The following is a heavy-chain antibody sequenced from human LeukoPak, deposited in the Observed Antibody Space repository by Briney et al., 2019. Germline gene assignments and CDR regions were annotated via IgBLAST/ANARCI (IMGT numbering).Heavy chain of an antibody. V-gene: IGHV1-69*13. CDR3: ARAGIPAAGTLDY. J-gene: IGHJ4*02. D-gene: IGHD6-13*01. Sequence: ASVKVSCKASGGTFSIYAISWVRQAPGQGLEWMGGIIPMFGTTNYAQKFQGRVTITADESTSTASMELSSLRSEDTAVYYCARAGIPAAGTLDYWGQGTLVTVSS. CDR1: GGTFSIYA. CDR2: IIPMFGTT.